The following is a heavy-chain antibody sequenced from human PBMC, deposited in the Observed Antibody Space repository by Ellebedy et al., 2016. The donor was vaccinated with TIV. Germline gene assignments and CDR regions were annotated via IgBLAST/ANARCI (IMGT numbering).Heavy chain of an antibody. CDR2: ITGGGSNT. CDR3: AKTRYGSGWYYFAY. D-gene: IGHD6-19*01. CDR1: GVTFDSYA. Sequence: GESLKISXAASGVTFDSYAMNWVRQAPGKGLEWVSGITGGGSNTYYADSVRGRFTISRDNSRNSLLLQMNSLRVEDTAVYYCAKTRYGSGWYYFAYWGQGALVTVSS. V-gene: IGHV3-23*01. J-gene: IGHJ4*02.